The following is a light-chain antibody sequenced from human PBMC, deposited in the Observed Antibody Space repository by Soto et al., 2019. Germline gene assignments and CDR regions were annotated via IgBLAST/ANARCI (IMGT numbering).Light chain of an antibody. CDR1: SSDIGGHNF. Sequence: LTQPASVSGSPGQSITISCTGTSSDIGGHNFVSWYQQHPGRAPKLMIYEVSNRPSGVSNRFSGSKSGNTASLTISGLQAEDEAEYYCSSYTNINTRACVFGTGTKGTVL. CDR2: EVS. V-gene: IGLV2-14*01. J-gene: IGLJ1*01. CDR3: SSYTNINTRACV.